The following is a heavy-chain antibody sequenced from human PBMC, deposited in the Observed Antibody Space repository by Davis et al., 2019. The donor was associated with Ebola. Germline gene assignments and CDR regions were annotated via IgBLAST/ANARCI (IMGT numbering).Heavy chain of an antibody. CDR2: INPRGGDT. D-gene: IGHD3-3*01. CDR3: VRQVAPARWEWLLGWFDF. Sequence: ASVQVSCKASAYTFDSFYIHWVRHPPGQGLVWMGIINPRGGDTIYAQKFQGRVTMTSDKSTSTVYMELSRMRSEDTATYYCVRQVAPARWEWLLGWFDFWGQGTLVTVSS. J-gene: IGHJ5*01. V-gene: IGHV1-46*02. CDR1: AYTFDSFY.